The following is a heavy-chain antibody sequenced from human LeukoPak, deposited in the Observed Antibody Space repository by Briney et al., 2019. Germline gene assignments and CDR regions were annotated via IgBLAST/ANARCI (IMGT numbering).Heavy chain of an antibody. D-gene: IGHD2-15*01. CDR1: GGTFSSYA. CDR3: ARLNLDSGGSWYYFDY. CDR2: IIPIFGTA. Sequence: SVKVSCKPSGGTFSSYAISWVRQAPGQGLEWMGRIIPIFGTANYAQKFQGRVTITTDESTSTAYMELSSLRSEDTAVYYCARLNLDSGGSWYYFDYWGQGTLVTVSS. J-gene: IGHJ4*02. V-gene: IGHV1-69*05.